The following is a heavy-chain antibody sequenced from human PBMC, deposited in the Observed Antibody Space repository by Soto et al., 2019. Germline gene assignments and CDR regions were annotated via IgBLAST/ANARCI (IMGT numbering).Heavy chain of an antibody. Sequence: SETLSLTCAVYGGSFSGYYWSWIRQPPGKGLEWIGEINHSGSTNYNPSLKGRVTISVDTSKNQFSLKLSSVTAADTAVYYCASLNIVSYGMDVWGQGTTVTVSS. CDR3: ASLNIVSYGMDV. D-gene: IGHD2-15*01. J-gene: IGHJ6*02. V-gene: IGHV4-34*01. CDR2: INHSGST. CDR1: GGSFSGYY.